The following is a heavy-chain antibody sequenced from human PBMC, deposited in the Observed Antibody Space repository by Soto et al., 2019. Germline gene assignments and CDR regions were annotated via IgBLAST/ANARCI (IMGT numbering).Heavy chain of an antibody. J-gene: IGHJ4*02. CDR1: GGTFNSYG. V-gene: IGHV1-69*13. CDR3: AKEGDGSGWFDY. CDR2: IIPIFDTT. Sequence: GASVKVSCKASGGTFNSYGISWVRQAPGQGLEWMGGIIPIFDTTNYAQKFQGRVTITADESTSTAYMELSSLRSDDTAVYFCAKEGDGSGWFDYWGQGTLVTVSS. D-gene: IGHD6-19*01.